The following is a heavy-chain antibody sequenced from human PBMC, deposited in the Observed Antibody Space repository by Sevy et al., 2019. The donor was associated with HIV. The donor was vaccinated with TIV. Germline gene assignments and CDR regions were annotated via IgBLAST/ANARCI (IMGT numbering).Heavy chain of an antibody. V-gene: IGHV3-23*01. CDR1: GFTLSRTG. CDR3: ARRYFDL. CDR2: ISGSGFST. J-gene: IGHJ4*02. Sequence: GGSLRLSCAASGFTLSRTGMIWVRQAPGKGLEWVSGISGSGFSTNYADSVKGRFTISRDNAKGSLYLQMNNLRVEDTATYYCARRYFDLWGQGTLVTVSS.